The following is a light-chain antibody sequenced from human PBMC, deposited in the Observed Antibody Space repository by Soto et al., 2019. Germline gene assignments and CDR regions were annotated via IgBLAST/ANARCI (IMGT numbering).Light chain of an antibody. V-gene: IGKV3-15*01. CDR2: GAS. J-gene: IGKJ2*01. CDR3: QQYNNGPRT. Sequence: EIVFAQNPANRSVSPGERATLACRASQSVSSNLAWYQQQRGQAHRPLIYGASSRPTGIPDRFSGSGSGTEVTLTIGSLQSDEFVVYYCQQYNNGPRTFGQGTRWRS. CDR1: QSVSSN.